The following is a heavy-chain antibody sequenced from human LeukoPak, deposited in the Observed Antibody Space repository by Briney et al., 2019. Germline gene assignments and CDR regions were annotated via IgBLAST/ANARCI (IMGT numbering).Heavy chain of an antibody. J-gene: IGHJ4*02. CDR3: ASSIGGLAYFDY. D-gene: IGHD3-10*01. V-gene: IGHV1-18*01. Sequence: ASVKVSCKAPGYTFTSYGISWVRQAPGQGLEWMGWISAYNGNTNYARKLQGRVTMTTDTSTSTAYMELRSLRSDDTAVYYCASSIGGLAYFDYWGQGTLVTVSS. CDR2: ISAYNGNT. CDR1: GYTFTSYG.